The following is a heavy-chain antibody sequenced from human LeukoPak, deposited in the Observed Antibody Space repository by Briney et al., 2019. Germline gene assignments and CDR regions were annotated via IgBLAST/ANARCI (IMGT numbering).Heavy chain of an antibody. Sequence: SATLSLTCTVSGCSISSGGYYWSWIRQHPGKGLEWIGYIYYSGSTYYNPSLKSRVTISVDTSKNQFSLKLSSVTAADTAVYYCARGVDTAIISYFDYWGQGTLVTVSS. J-gene: IGHJ4*02. CDR3: ARGVDTAIISYFDY. CDR2: IYYSGST. CDR1: GCSISSGGYY. V-gene: IGHV4-31*03. D-gene: IGHD5-18*01.